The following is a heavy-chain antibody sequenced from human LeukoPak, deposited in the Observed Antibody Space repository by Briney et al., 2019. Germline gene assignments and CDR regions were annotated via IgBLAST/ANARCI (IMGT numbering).Heavy chain of an antibody. J-gene: IGHJ4*02. Sequence: GGSLRLSCAASGFTFSSYGMHWVRQAPGKGLEWVAVIWYDGSNKYYADSVKGRFTISRDNSKNTLYLQMNSLRAEDTAVYYCARDGELTQYYYDSSGSTLDYWGQGTLVTVSS. D-gene: IGHD3-22*01. CDR1: GFTFSSYG. CDR2: IWYDGSNK. CDR3: ARDGELTQYYYDSSGSTLDY. V-gene: IGHV3-33*01.